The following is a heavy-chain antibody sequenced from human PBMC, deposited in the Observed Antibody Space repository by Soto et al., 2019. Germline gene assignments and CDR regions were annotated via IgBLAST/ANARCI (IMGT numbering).Heavy chain of an antibody. CDR1: GYTFTNYG. J-gene: IGHJ4*02. D-gene: IGHD6-13*01. CDR2: IIAYNGKT. V-gene: IGHV1-18*01. CDR3: ARQVTPYTPSWYTIDY. Sequence: QVQLVQSGAEVKKPGASVKVSCKTSGYTFTNYGITWVRQAPGQGLECMGWIIAYNGKTNYAQHFQGRVTMTTDTSTSTAYMELRNLRSDDTALYYCARQVTPYTPSWYTIDYWGQGTLVTVSS.